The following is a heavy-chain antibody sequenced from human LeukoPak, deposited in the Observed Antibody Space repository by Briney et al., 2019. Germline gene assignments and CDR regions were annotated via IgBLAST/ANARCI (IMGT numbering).Heavy chain of an antibody. V-gene: IGHV4-4*02. CDR2: IHHSGTT. J-gene: IGHJ4*02. CDR3: ARDHYTANWYFDY. CDR1: GDSIINNKW. D-gene: IGHD3-3*01. Sequence: SETLSLTCAVSGDSIINNKWWSWVRKPPGKGLEWIGEIHHSGTTNYNPSLKSRVTISVDKSKNQFYLKLSSVTAADTAVYYCARDHYTANWYFDYWGQGTLVTVPS.